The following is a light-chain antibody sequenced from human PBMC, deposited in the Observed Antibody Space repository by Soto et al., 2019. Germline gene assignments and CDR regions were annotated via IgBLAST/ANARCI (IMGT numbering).Light chain of an antibody. CDR1: QSVSNNY. CDR3: QQHGSSPWT. V-gene: IGKV3-20*01. Sequence: EIVLTHSPGTLSLSPGERATLSCRASQSVSNNYLAWYQQRPGQAPRLLIYGASIRATGIPDRFSGSGSGTDFTLTISRLEPEDFAVYFCQQHGSSPWTFGQGTRLEIK. CDR2: GAS. J-gene: IGKJ5*01.